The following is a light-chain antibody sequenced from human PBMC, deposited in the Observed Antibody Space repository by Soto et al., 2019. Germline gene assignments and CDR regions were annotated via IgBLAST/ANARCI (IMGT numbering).Light chain of an antibody. J-gene: IGLJ3*02. Sequence: QSVLTQPPSASGSPGQSVAISCTGTSSDVGGYNYVSWYQQHPGKAPKLMIYEVNKRPSGVPDRFSGSKSGNTASLTVSGLQAEDEADYYCTSYTTGSTLRVFGGGTQLTVL. V-gene: IGLV2-8*01. CDR2: EVN. CDR1: SSDVGGYNY. CDR3: TSYTTGSTLRV.